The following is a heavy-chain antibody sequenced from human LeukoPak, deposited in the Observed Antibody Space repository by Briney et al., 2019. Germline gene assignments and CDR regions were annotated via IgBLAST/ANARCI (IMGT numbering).Heavy chain of an antibody. CDR1: GFTFSSNG. CDR3: AKDKLAVVPAAYFDY. Sequence: GGSRRLPGPASGFTFSSNGRHGFRRPPARGRGGLAFIRYDGSNKYYADSVKGRFTISRDNSKNTLYLQMNSLRAEDTAVYYCAKDKLAVVPAAYFDYWGQGTLVTVSS. CDR2: IRYDGSNK. J-gene: IGHJ4*02. D-gene: IGHD2-2*01. V-gene: IGHV3-30*02.